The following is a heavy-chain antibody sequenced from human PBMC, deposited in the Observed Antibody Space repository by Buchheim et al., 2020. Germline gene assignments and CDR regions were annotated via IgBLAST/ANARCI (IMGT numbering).Heavy chain of an antibody. CDR1: GFTLSSYA. CDR2: ISYDGSNK. V-gene: IGHV3-30*04. CDR3: ARASIAAPGGY. D-gene: IGHD6-6*01. Sequence: QVQLVESGGGVVQPGRSLRLSCAASGFTLSSYAMHWVRQAPGKGLEWVAVISYDGSNKYYADSVKGRFTISRDNSKNTRYLQMNSLRAEDTAVYYCARASIAAPGGYWGQGTL. J-gene: IGHJ4*02.